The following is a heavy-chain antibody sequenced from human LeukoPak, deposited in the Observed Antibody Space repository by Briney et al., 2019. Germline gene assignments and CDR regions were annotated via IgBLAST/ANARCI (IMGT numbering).Heavy chain of an antibody. CDR3: ARLRWSRGYYMDV. CDR2: IYPGDSDT. CDR1: GYSFTSYW. Sequence: GESLQISCKGSGYSFTSYWIGWVRQMPGKGLEWMGIIYPGDSDTRYSPSFQGQVTISADKSISTAYLQWSSLKASDTAMYYCARLRWSRGYYMDVWGKGTTVTVSS. V-gene: IGHV5-51*01. D-gene: IGHD4-23*01. J-gene: IGHJ6*03.